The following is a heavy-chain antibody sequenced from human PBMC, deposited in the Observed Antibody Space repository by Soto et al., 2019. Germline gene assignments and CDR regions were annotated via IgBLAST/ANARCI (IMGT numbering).Heavy chain of an antibody. CDR2: IYSSGTT. Sequence: QVQLQESGPGLVKPSETLSLTCSVSDGSISGLYWTWVRHPPGKGLEWIGWIYSSGTTNYNPSLKSRATISVDTSNNQFALKLSSVTAADTAIYSCARLRNHDIMDAWGKGTSVTVSS. J-gene: IGHJ6*03. V-gene: IGHV4-59*08. D-gene: IGHD1-1*01. CDR1: DGSISGLY. CDR3: ARLRNHDIMDA.